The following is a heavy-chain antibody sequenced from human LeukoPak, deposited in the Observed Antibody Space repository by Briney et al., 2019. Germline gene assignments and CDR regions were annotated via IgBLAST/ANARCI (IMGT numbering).Heavy chain of an antibody. CDR1: GFTFSSYS. Sequence: TGGSLRLSCAASGFTFSSYSMNWVRQAPGKGLEWVSSISSSSSYIYYADSVKGRFTISRDNAKNSLYLQMNSLRAEDTAVYYCASDYDILTGCDYWGQGTLVTVSS. J-gene: IGHJ4*02. D-gene: IGHD3-9*01. CDR2: ISSSSSYI. V-gene: IGHV3-21*01. CDR3: ASDYDILTGCDY.